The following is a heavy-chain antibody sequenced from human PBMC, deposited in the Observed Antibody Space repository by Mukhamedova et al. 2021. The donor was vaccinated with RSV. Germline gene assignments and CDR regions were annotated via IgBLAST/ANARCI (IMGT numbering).Heavy chain of an antibody. Sequence: GLEWVPYISDSGTTIYYADSVKGRFTISRDNIKNSLFLQMNSLRAEDTAVYFCARADASPLNYYYYYMGVWGKGTTVTVSS. V-gene: IGHV3-11*04. J-gene: IGHJ6*03. CDR3: ARADASPLNYYYYYMGV. CDR2: ISDSGTTI.